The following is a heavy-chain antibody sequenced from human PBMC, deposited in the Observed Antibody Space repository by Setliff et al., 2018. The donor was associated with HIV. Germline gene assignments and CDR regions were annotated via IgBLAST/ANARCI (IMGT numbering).Heavy chain of an antibody. Sequence: SLTCTVSGGSINSGGSYWSWVRKDPGRGLEWLGFLHSSGSTSYNPSLKSRLIMSVDRSNNQFSLGLTSVTAADTAVYYCATVRGEAPETYPNFAYWGQGVQVTVSS. J-gene: IGHJ4*02. CDR2: LHSSGST. D-gene: IGHD3-16*01. CDR3: ATVRGEAPETYPNFAY. V-gene: IGHV4-30-4*08. CDR1: GGSINSGGSY.